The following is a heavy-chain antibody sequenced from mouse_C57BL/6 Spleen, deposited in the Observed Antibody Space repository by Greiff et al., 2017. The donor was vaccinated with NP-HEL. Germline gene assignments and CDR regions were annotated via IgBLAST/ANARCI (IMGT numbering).Heavy chain of an antibody. Sequence: QVQLKQSGAELVRPGASVTLSCKASGYTFTDYEMHWVKQTPVHGLEWIGAIDPETGGTAYNQKFKGKAILTADKSSSTAYMELRSLTSEDSAVYYCTRSGGYYPYWGQGTTLTVSS. CDR2: IDPETGGT. V-gene: IGHV1-15*01. CDR3: TRSGGYYPY. J-gene: IGHJ2*01. CDR1: GYTFTDYE. D-gene: IGHD2-3*01.